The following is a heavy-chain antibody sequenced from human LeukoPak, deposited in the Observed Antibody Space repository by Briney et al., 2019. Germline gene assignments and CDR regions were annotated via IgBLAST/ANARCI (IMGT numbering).Heavy chain of an antibody. CDR1: GGSISSYY. CDR2: IYYSGST. CDR3: ARVGEYCSSTSCSGGWFDP. Sequence: SETLSLTCTVSGGSISSYYWSWIRQPPGKGLEWTGYIYYSGSTNYNPSLKSRVTISVDTSKNQFSLKLSSVTAADTAVYYCARVGEYCSSTSCSGGWFDPWGQGTLVTVSS. J-gene: IGHJ5*02. D-gene: IGHD2-2*01. V-gene: IGHV4-59*01.